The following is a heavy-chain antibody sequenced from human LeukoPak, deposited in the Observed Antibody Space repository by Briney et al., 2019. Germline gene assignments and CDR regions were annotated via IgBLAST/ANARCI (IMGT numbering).Heavy chain of an antibody. CDR1: GFTFSSYW. D-gene: IGHD1-26*01. Sequence: GGSLRLSCAASGFTFSSYWMHWARQAPGKGLVWVSRIKPDGSSTAYADSVKGRFTISRDNAKNTLYLQMNSPRAEDTAVYYCARGIVGATTIDYWGQGTLVTVSS. CDR3: ARGIVGATTIDY. CDR2: IKPDGSST. J-gene: IGHJ4*02. V-gene: IGHV3-74*01.